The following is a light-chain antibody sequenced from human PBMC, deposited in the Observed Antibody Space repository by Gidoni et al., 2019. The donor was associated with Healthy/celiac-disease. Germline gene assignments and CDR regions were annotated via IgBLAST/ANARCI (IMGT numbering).Light chain of an antibody. CDR2: DAS. V-gene: IGKV3-11*01. CDR3: QQRSNWPPLT. Sequence: EMVLTQSPATLSLSPGERATLSCRASQSVSSYLAWYQQKPGQAPRLLIYDASTSATGIPARFSGSGSGTDFTLTISSLDPEDFAVYYCQQRSNWPPLTFGGXTKVEIK. J-gene: IGKJ4*01. CDR1: QSVSSY.